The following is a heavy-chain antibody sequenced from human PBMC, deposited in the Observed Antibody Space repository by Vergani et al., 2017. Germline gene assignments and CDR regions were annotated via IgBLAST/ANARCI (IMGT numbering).Heavy chain of an antibody. CDR2: VFHSGST. D-gene: IGHD4-23*01. CDR1: GFIFSNYG. Sequence: VQLEESGGDLVQPGGSLRLSCAASGFIFSNYGMSWVRQAPGKGLEWIGYVFHSGSTNYSPSLKSRVTISLDTSKSQFSLRLTSVTAADTAVYYCARGDYGGPKSDAFDVWGQGTVVTVSS. V-gene: IGHV4-59*01. CDR3: ARGDYGGPKSDAFDV. J-gene: IGHJ3*01.